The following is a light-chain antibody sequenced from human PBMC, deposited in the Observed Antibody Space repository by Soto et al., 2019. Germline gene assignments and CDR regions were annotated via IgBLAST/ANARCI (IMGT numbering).Light chain of an antibody. CDR1: QTISGW. CDR2: DAS. CDR3: QQYKSYWT. V-gene: IGKV1-5*01. J-gene: IGKJ1*01. Sequence: DIQMTQAPSTLSEYVGDTVTITCRASQTISGWLAWYQQRPGKAPNLLIFDASTLESGVPSRFSGSGSGTEFTLTISSLQPDDFATYYCQQYKSYWTFGQGTKVDIK.